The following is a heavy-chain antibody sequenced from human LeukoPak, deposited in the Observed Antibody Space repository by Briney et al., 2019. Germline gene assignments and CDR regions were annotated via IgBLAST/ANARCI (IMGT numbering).Heavy chain of an antibody. CDR2: ISYDGSNK. D-gene: IGHD3-10*01. CDR3: ARTYYYGSGSYPWFDP. V-gene: IGHV3-30-3*01. Sequence: PGGSLRLSCAASGFTFSSYAMHWVRQAPGKGLEWVAIISYDGSNKYYADSVKGRFTISRDNSKNTLYLQMNSLRAEDTAVYYCARTYYYGSGSYPWFDPWGQGTLVTVSS. J-gene: IGHJ5*02. CDR1: GFTFSSYA.